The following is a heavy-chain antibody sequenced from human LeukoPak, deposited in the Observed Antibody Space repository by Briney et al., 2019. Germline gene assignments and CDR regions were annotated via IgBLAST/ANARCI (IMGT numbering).Heavy chain of an antibody. V-gene: IGHV3-48*04. D-gene: IGHD3-22*01. CDR1: GFTFSSYS. CDR2: ISSSSSTI. J-gene: IGHJ4*02. Sequence: GGSLRLSCAASGFTFSSYSIDWVRQAPGKGLEWLSYISSSSSTIYYADSVKGRFTISRDNAKNSVYLQMNSLRTEDTAVYYCARVWSSGYTKDYWGQGTLVTVSS. CDR3: ARVWSSGYTKDY.